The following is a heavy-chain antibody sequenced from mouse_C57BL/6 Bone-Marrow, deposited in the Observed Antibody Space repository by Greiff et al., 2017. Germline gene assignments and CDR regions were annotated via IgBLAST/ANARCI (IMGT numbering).Heavy chain of an antibody. V-gene: IGHV1-59*01. CDR3: ARWGTTVPFAY. Sequence: QVQLQQSGAELVRPGTSVKLSCKASGYTFTSYWMHWVKQRPGQGLEWLGVIDPSDSYTNYNQKFKGKATLTVDTSSSTAYMQLSSLTSEDSAVYYCARWGTTVPFAYWGQGTLVTVSA. D-gene: IGHD1-1*01. J-gene: IGHJ3*01. CDR2: IDPSDSYT. CDR1: GYTFTSYW.